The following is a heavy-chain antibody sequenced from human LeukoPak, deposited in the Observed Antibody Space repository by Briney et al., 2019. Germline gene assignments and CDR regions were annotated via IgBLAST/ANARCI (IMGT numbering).Heavy chain of an antibody. D-gene: IGHD2-2*02. J-gene: IGHJ4*02. Sequence: GGSLRLSCVDSGFSVSSNYLSWVRQAPGKGLEWVSVFYSGGHTYYADSVRGRFTVSRDNSKNTLYLQMNRLRAEDTAVYYCARDQLGGYCTSTNCYTSFYYWGRGTLVTVSS. CDR3: ARDQLGGYCTSTNCYTSFYY. V-gene: IGHV3-53*01. CDR2: FYSGGHT. CDR1: GFSVSSNY.